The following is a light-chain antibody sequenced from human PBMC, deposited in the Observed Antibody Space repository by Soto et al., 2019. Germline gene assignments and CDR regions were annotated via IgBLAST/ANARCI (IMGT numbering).Light chain of an antibody. CDR2: GAS. Sequence: MTQSPATLSVSPGERATLSCRASQSVSSNLAWYQQKFGQAPRLLIYGASTRATGIPARFSGSGSGTEFTLTISSLQSEDFAVYYCHQYNNWPPLTFGGGTKVEIK. V-gene: IGKV3-15*01. CDR1: QSVSSN. J-gene: IGKJ4*01. CDR3: HQYNNWPPLT.